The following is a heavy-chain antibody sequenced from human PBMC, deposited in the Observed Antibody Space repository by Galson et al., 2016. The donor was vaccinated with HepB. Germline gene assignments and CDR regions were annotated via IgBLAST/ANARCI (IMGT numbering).Heavy chain of an antibody. CDR2: ISEDGRAT. D-gene: IGHD2-15*01. Sequence: SLRLSCAASGFTFSTHWMHWVRQAPGKGLVCVSRISEDGRATNYADSVKGRFAISRDNAKNTLYLQMNSLSAEDTAIYYCARVFPARCSGRSCFSEGAFDIWGQGKMVIVSS. J-gene: IGHJ3*02. CDR3: ARVFPARCSGRSCFSEGAFDI. V-gene: IGHV3-74*01. CDR1: GFTFSTHW.